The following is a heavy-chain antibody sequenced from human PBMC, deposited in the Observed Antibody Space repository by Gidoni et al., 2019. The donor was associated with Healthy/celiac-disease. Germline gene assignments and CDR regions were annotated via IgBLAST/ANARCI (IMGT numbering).Heavy chain of an antibody. J-gene: IGHJ4*02. CDR3: AKRPSWGIAAAGTYFDY. CDR1: GFTFRSYA. D-gene: IGHD6-13*01. V-gene: IGHV3-23*01. Sequence: EVHLLESGGGLVQPGGSRRLSCAASGFTFRSYAMSWVRQAPGKGLEWCSAISGVGGSTYYADSVKGRFTISRDNSKNTLYLQMNSLRAEDTAVYYCAKRPSWGIAAAGTYFDYWGQGTLVTVSS. CDR2: ISGVGGST.